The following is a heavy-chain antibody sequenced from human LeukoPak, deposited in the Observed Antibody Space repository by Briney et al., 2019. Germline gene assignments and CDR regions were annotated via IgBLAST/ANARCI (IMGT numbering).Heavy chain of an antibody. D-gene: IGHD4-17*01. V-gene: IGHV4-59*08. J-gene: IGHJ4*02. CDR2: IYYSGST. CDR1: GGSISSYY. Sequence: SETLSLTCTVSGGSISSYYWSWIRQPPGKGLEWIGYIYYSGSTNYNPSLKSRVTISVDTSKNQFSLKLSSVTAADTAVYYCARSATVTTGYFDYWGQGTLVTVSS. CDR3: ARSATVTTGYFDY.